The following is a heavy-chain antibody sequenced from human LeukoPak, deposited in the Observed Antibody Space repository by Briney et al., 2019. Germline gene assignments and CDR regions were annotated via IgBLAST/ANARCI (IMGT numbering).Heavy chain of an antibody. Sequence: ASVKVSCKASGYTFTSYYMHWVRQAPGQGLEWMGIINPSGGSTSYAQKFQGRVTMPRDTSTSTVYMALSSRRSEDTAVYSCARDGVVSSGWYDWYYCMDVWGKGTTVTVSS. J-gene: IGHJ6*03. CDR2: INPSGGST. CDR3: ARDGVVSSGWYDWYYCMDV. V-gene: IGHV1-46*01. D-gene: IGHD6-19*01. CDR1: GYTFTSYY.